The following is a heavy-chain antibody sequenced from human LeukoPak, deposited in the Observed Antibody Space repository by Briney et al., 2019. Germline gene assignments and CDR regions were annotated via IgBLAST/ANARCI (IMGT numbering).Heavy chain of an antibody. CDR3: AKYPASGVYFDY. CDR1: GFTFSTYS. J-gene: IGHJ4*02. CDR2: ISGSGANT. D-gene: IGHD6-13*01. V-gene: IGHV3-23*01. Sequence: PGGSLRLSCAASGFTFSTYSMSWVRLAPGKGLEWVSGISGSGANTYYADSVKGRFTISRDNSKNTLYLQMNSLRAEDTAVFYCAKYPASGVYFDYWGQGTLVTVS.